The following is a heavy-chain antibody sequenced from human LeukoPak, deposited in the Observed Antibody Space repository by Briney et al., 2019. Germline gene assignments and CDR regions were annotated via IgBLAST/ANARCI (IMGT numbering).Heavy chain of an antibody. CDR3: ARANTAMADWYFDL. CDR2: IYTSGST. D-gene: IGHD5-18*01. CDR1: GGSISSYY. V-gene: IGHV4-4*07. Sequence: LETLSLTCTVSGGSISSYYWSWIRQPAGKGLEWIGRIYTSGSTNYNPSLKSRVTMSVDTSKNRFSLKLSSVTAADTAVYYCARANTAMADWYFDLWGRGTLVTVSS. J-gene: IGHJ2*01.